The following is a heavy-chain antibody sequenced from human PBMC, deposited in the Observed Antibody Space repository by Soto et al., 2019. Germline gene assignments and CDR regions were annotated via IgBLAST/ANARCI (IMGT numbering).Heavy chain of an antibody. CDR2: ISGSGGST. V-gene: IGHV3-23*01. Sequence: GGSLRLSCAASGFTFSSYAMSWVRQAPGKGLEWVSAISGSGGSTYYADSVKGRFTISRDNSKNTLYLQMNSLRAEDTAVYYCAKIDYYGSGSYYNEGNWFDPWGQGTLVTVSS. J-gene: IGHJ5*02. CDR1: GFTFSSYA. CDR3: AKIDYYGSGSYYNEGNWFDP. D-gene: IGHD3-10*01.